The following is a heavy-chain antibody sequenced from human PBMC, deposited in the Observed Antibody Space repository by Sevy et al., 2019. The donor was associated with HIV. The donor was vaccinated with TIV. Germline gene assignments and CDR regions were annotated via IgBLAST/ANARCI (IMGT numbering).Heavy chain of an antibody. Sequence: ASVKVSCKASGYTFTSYGISWVRQAPGQGLEWMGWISAYNGNTNYAQKLQGRVTMTTDTSTSTAYMVLRSLRSDDTAVYYCARGREGYSSGWYATKNWFDPWGQGTLVTVSS. V-gene: IGHV1-18*01. CDR3: ARGREGYSSGWYATKNWFDP. J-gene: IGHJ5*02. D-gene: IGHD6-19*01. CDR2: ISAYNGNT. CDR1: GYTFTSYG.